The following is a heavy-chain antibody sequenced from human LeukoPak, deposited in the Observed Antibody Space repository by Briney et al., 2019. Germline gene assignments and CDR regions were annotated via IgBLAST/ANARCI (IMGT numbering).Heavy chain of an antibody. D-gene: IGHD2-8*02. V-gene: IGHV3-23*01. Sequence: GGSLRLSCAASGFTFSTFAMIWVRQPPGKGLEWVSSIFPSGGEIHYADSVRGRFTISRDNSKSTLSLQMNSLRAEDTAIYYCATYRQVLLPFESWGQGTLVAVSS. CDR2: IFPSGGEI. CDR3: ATYRQVLLPFES. J-gene: IGHJ4*02. CDR1: GFTFSTFA.